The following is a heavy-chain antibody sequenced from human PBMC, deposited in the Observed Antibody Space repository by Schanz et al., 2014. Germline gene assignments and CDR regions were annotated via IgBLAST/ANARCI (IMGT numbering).Heavy chain of an antibody. D-gene: IGHD3-10*01. Sequence: QVQLVQSAPEVKKPGASVKVSCKASGYTFTSNGITWVRQAPGQGLEWMGWINTYNGDTAYAQNMQGRVSMTTETAASTAYMELRSLRSDDTAVYYCARDRVSFVRGPLGVDWGQGTQVIVSS. J-gene: IGHJ4*02. CDR3: ARDRVSFVRGPLGVD. CDR1: GYTFTSNG. CDR2: INTYNGDT. V-gene: IGHV1-18*04.